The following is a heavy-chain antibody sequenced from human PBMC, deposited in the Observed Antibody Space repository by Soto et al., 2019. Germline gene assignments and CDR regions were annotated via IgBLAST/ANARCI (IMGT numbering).Heavy chain of an antibody. CDR1: GGSISSYY. J-gene: IGHJ4*02. CDR2: IYYSGST. CDR3: ARTPYKSFDWSIPYYFDY. V-gene: IGHV4-59*08. Sequence: QVQLQESGPGLVKPSETLSLTCTVSGGSISSYYWSWIRQPPGKGLEWIGYIYYSGSTNYNPSLKSRVTISVDTSKNQFSLKLSSVTAADTAVYYCARTPYKSFDWSIPYYFDYWGQGTLVTVSS. D-gene: IGHD3-9*01.